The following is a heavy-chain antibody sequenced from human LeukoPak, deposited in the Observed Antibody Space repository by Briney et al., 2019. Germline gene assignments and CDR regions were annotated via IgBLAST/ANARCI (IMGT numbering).Heavy chain of an antibody. D-gene: IGHD6-6*01. J-gene: IGHJ4*02. Sequence: GGSLRLSCAASGFTFSSYAMSWVRQAPGKGLEWVSAITIGGGDTYHADTVKGRITISRDNARNTLYLQMNSLQVEDTAVYYCAKGSSSSRPYYFDFWGQGTLVTVSS. V-gene: IGHV3-23*01. CDR2: ITIGGGDT. CDR3: AKGSSSSRPYYFDF. CDR1: GFTFSSYA.